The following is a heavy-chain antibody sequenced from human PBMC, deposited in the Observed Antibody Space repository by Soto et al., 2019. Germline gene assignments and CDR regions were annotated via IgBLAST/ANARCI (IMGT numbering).Heavy chain of an antibody. CDR2: ISSSGRTI. V-gene: IGHV3-48*01. Sequence: GGSLRLSCAASGFTFSSYSMNWVRQAPGKGLEWVSYISSSGRTIYYADSVKGRFTISRDNAKNSLYLQMNSLRAEDTAVFYCSRPIFYFGSGSSEYYYYYGLDVWGQGTTVTVSS. CDR1: GFTFSSYS. D-gene: IGHD3-10*01. CDR3: SRPIFYFGSGSSEYYYYYGLDV. J-gene: IGHJ6*02.